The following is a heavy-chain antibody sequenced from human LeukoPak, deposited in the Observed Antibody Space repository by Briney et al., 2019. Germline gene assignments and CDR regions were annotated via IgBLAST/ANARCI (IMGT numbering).Heavy chain of an antibody. V-gene: IGHV3-9*01. D-gene: IGHD4-17*01. J-gene: IGHJ4*02. CDR3: AKDKYRSDYGQIDY. Sequence: GGSLRLSCAASGFTFDAYAMHLVRQAPGEGLEWVSSISWNSDSIGYADSVKGRFTISRDNAKNSLYLQMNSLRAEDTALYYCAKDKYRSDYGQIDYWGQGTLVTVSS. CDR1: GFTFDAYA. CDR2: ISWNSDSI.